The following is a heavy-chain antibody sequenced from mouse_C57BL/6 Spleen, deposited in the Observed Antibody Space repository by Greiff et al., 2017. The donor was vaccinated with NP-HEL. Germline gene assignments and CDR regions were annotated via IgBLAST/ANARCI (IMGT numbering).Heavy chain of an antibody. CDR3: ARLRDYYAMDY. V-gene: IGHV5-17*01. CDR2: ISSGSSTI. J-gene: IGHJ4*01. Sequence: EVKLEESGGGLVKPGGSLKLSCAASGFTFSDYGMHWVRQAPEKGLEWVAYISSGSSTIYYADTVKGRFTISRDNAKNTLFLQMTSLRSEDTAMYYCARLRDYYAMDYWGQGTSVTVSS. D-gene: IGHD1-1*01. CDR1: GFTFSDYG.